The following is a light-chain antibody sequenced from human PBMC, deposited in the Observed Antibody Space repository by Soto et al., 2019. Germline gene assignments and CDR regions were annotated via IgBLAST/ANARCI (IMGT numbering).Light chain of an antibody. Sequence: EFVLTQSPATLSLPPGERATLSCRASQSVSSYLAWYQQKTGQAPRLLIYDISNRATGIPARFSGSGSGTDFNLTISSLEPEDFAVYYCQQRGTFGGGTKV. CDR3: QQRGT. CDR1: QSVSSY. J-gene: IGKJ4*01. V-gene: IGKV3-11*01. CDR2: DIS.